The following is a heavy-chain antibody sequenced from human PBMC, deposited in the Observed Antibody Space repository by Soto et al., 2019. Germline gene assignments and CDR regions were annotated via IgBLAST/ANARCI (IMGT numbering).Heavy chain of an antibody. CDR3: ARVVIRNSHSCFDY. V-gene: IGHV3-7*01. D-gene: IGHD3-10*01. CDR1: GFTFNTYW. CDR2: INQDGREK. Sequence: HPGGSLRLSCAASGFTFNTYWMSWVRQAPGKGLEWVANINQDGREKYCVDSVKGRFTISRDNAKNSLYLQMSSLRAEDTAIYYCARVVIRNSHSCFDYWGQGTLVTVSS. J-gene: IGHJ4*02.